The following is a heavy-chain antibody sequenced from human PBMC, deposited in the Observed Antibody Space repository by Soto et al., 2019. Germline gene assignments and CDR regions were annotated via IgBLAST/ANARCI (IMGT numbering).Heavy chain of an antibody. CDR1: GYTFNTYY. D-gene: IGHD2-21*02. CDR2: IHPSGGGT. CDR3: ARGGPIAVVTASFDN. J-gene: IGHJ4*02. V-gene: IGHV1-46*02. Sequence: QVQLVQSGAEVRKPGASVKVSCKPSGYTFNTYYLHWLRQAPGQALEWMGVIHPSGGGTTYAQKFLGRVTVTRDTSTPTVFMELSSLRSDDTAVYYCARGGPIAVVTASFDNWGQGTLVTVSS.